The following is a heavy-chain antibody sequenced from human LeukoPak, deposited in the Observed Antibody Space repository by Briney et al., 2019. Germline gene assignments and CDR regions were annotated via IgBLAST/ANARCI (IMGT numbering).Heavy chain of an antibody. CDR2: ISSGSSAI. V-gene: IGHV3-48*01. Sequence: PGGSLRLSCAASGFTFGSYSMNWVRQAPGKGLEWVSYISSGSSAIYYADSVKGRFTISRDNAKNSLYPQTSSLRAEETAVYYCAAQSGSGSNYPDYWGQGTLVTVSS. CDR1: GFTFGSYS. D-gene: IGHD3-10*01. J-gene: IGHJ4*02. CDR3: AAQSGSGSNYPDY.